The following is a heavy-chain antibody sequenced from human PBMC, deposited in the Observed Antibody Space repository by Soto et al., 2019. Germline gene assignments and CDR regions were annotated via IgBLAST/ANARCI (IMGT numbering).Heavy chain of an antibody. J-gene: IGHJ4*02. CDR3: AKGLVGGSLYYFDY. V-gene: IGHV3-23*01. D-gene: IGHD1-26*01. CDR1: GFTFYYYA. Sequence: GSLRLSFSTFGFTFYYYAINWGRQASGKGLEWVSIIDYDGVNKHYADSVKGRFTVSRDNSKNTMFLQMNSLRADDTAVYYCAKGLVGGSLYYFDYWGQGTPVTVSS. CDR2: IDYDGVNK.